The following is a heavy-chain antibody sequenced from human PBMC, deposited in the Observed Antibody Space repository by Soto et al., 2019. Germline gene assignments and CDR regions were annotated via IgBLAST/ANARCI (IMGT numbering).Heavy chain of an antibody. CDR2: INAGNGNT. D-gene: IGHD2-2*01. J-gene: IGHJ4*02. CDR3: ARARPGTSPSPFDY. CDR1: GYTFTSYG. V-gene: IGHV1-3*01. Sequence: ASVKVSCKASGYTFTSYGMHWVRQAPGQRLEWMGWINAGNGNTKYSQKFQGRVTITRDTSASTAYMELSSLRSEDTVVYYCARARPGTSPSPFDYWGQGTLVTVSS.